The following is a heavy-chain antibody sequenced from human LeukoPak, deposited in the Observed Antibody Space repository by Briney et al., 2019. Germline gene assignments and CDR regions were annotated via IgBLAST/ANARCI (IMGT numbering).Heavy chain of an antibody. V-gene: IGHV3-11*01. Sequence: GGSLRLSCAASGFTLRDYYMTWIRQAPGKGLEWVSYISSSGSAIYYADSVKGRFTISRDNAKSSLYLQMNSLRADDTAVYYCARAFHDALDIWGQGTMVTVSS. CDR3: ARAFHDALDI. CDR2: ISSSGSAI. J-gene: IGHJ3*02. CDR1: GFTLRDYY.